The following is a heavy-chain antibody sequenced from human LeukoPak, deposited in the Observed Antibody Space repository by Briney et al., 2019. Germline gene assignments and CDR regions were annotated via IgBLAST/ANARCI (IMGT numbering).Heavy chain of an antibody. D-gene: IGHD5-18*01. V-gene: IGHV3-30*04. J-gene: IGHJ4*02. CDR2: ISYDGSNK. CDR1: GFTFSSYA. CDR3: ARGKGSYGTNPFDY. Sequence: GGSLRLSCAASGFTFSSYAMHWVRQAPGKGLEWVAVISYDGSNKYYADSVKGRFTISRDNSKNTLYLQMNSLRAEDTAVYYCARGKGSYGTNPFDYWGQGTLVTVSS.